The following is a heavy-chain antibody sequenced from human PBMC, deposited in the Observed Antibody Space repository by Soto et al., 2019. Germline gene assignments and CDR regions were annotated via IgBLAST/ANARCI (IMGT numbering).Heavy chain of an antibody. CDR2: ISGSGGST. CDR1: GFTFSSYA. V-gene: IGHV3-23*01. CDR3: ARTPYYYDGSGYYPADY. J-gene: IGHJ4*02. D-gene: IGHD3-22*01. Sequence: PGGSLRLSCAASGFTFSSYAMSWVRQAPGKGLEWVSAISGSGGSTYYADSVKGRFTISRDNSKNTLYLQMNSLRAEDTAVYYCARTPYYYDGSGYYPADYWGQGTLVTVSS.